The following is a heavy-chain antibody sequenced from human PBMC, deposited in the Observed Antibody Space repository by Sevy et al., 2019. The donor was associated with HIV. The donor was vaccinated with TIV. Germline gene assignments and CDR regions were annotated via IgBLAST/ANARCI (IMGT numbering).Heavy chain of an antibody. CDR1: GFTFSSHD. CDR3: ARGQRLAPPWGFDL. J-gene: IGHJ2*01. Sequence: GGSLRLSCAASGFTFSSHDMHWVRQATGKGLEWISSIGTVGDTYYIGSVKGRFTISREDAKKSFYLQMNSLRDDDTAVYYCARGQRLAPPWGFDLWGRSTLVTVSS. D-gene: IGHD6-25*01. CDR2: IGTVGDT. V-gene: IGHV3-13*01.